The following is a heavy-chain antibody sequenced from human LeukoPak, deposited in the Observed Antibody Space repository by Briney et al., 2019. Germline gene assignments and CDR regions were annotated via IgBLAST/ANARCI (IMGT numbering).Heavy chain of an antibody. J-gene: IGHJ5*02. CDR3: AMRSGSFTNWFDP. CDR2: IYYSGST. Sequence: SETLSLTCTVSGGSISSYYWSWIRQPPGKGLEWIGYIYYSGSTNYNPSLKSRVTISVDTSKNQFSLKLSSVTAADTAVYYCAMRSGSFTNWFDPWGQGTLVTVSS. CDR1: GGSISSYY. D-gene: IGHD1-26*01. V-gene: IGHV4-59*01.